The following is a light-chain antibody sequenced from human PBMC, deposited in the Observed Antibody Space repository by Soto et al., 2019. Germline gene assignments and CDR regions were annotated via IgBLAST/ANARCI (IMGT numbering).Light chain of an antibody. J-gene: IGKJ5*01. CDR3: QQRSKWPPIT. Sequence: EIVLTQSPATLSVSPGERATLSCRASQSVSSYLAWYQQKPGQPPRLLIYDASNRATGIPARFSGSGSATDFTLTISSLEPEDFAVYYCQQRSKWPPITFGQGTRLEIK. V-gene: IGKV3-11*01. CDR1: QSVSSY. CDR2: DAS.